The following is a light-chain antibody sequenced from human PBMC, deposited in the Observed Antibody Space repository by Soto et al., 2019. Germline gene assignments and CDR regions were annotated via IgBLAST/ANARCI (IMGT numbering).Light chain of an antibody. Sequence: QSALTQPASVSGFPGQSITISCTGTSSDVGGYKYVSWYQQHPGKAPKLIIYEVSNRPSGVSNRFSGSKSGNMASLTISGLQAEDEADYYCNSYTSTSTLDVFGTGTKVTVL. V-gene: IGLV2-14*01. CDR2: EVS. J-gene: IGLJ1*01. CDR1: SSDVGGYKY. CDR3: NSYTSTSTLDV.